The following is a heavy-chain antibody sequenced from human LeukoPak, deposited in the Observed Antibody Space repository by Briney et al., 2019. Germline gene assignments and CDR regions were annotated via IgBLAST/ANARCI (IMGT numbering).Heavy chain of an antibody. Sequence: PGGSLRLSCAASGFTFSSYGMHWVRQAPGKGLEWVAVIWYDGSNKYYADSVRGRFTISRDNSKNTLYLQMNSLRAEDTAVYYCARDRLSSGWYARDSYYYYGMDVWGQGTTVTVSS. CDR2: IWYDGSNK. V-gene: IGHV3-33*01. CDR3: ARDRLSSGWYARDSYYYYGMDV. D-gene: IGHD6-19*01. J-gene: IGHJ6*02. CDR1: GFTFSSYG.